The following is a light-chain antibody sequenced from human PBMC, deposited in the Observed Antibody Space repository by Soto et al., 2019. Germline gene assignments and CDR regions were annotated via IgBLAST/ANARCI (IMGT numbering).Light chain of an antibody. CDR1: SSDVGGYNY. CDR2: DVN. J-gene: IGLJ1*01. CDR3: SSYSTTNFFV. V-gene: IGLV2-14*01. Sequence: QSALTQPASVSGSPGQSITISCTGTSSDVGGYNYVSWYQQYPGKAPQLMIFDVNDRPSGVSYRFSGSKSGNTASLTISGPQAEDEAHYYCSSYSTTNFFVFGTGTKVTVL.